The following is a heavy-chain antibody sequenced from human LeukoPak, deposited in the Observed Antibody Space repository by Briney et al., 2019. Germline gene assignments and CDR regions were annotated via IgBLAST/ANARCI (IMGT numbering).Heavy chain of an antibody. CDR1: GFTFSNDW. CDR2: ISGDGTTT. D-gene: IGHD2-15*01. CDR3: AGTWSFDY. J-gene: IGHJ4*02. V-gene: IGHV3-74*01. Sequence: GGPLRLSCAVSGFTFSNDWMHWVRHAPGKGLLWVSRISGDGTTTNYADSVKGRFTISRDNAKNTLYLQMDSLRAEDTAVYYCAGTWSFDYWGQGTLVTVSS.